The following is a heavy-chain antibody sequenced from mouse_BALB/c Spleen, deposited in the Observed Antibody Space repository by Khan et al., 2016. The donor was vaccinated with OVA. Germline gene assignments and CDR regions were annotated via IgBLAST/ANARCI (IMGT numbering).Heavy chain of an antibody. CDR1: GYTFTSYW. Sequence: DLVKPGASVKLSCKASGYTFTSYWINWIKQRPGQGLEWIGRVSPGSGSPYYNEIFKGKATVTVDKSYSTAYIQLNSLSSEDSAVYFCTSSNYYGNSLYAMDYCGQGTSVTVSS. V-gene: IGHV1S41*01. CDR2: VSPGSGSP. J-gene: IGHJ4*01. CDR3: TSSNYYGNSLYAMDY. D-gene: IGHD1-1*01.